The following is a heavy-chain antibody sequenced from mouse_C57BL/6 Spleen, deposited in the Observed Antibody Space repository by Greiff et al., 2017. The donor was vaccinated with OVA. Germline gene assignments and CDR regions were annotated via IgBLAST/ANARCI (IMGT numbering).Heavy chain of an antibody. J-gene: IGHJ2*01. Sequence: EVMLVESGGGLVKPGGSLKLSCAASGFTFSSYTMSWVRQTPEKRLEWVATISGGGGNTYYPDSVKGRFTISRDNAKNTLYLQMSSLRSEDTALYYCARSYDGYYVYWGQGTTLTVSS. V-gene: IGHV5-9*01. CDR1: GFTFSSYT. CDR2: ISGGGGNT. D-gene: IGHD2-3*01. CDR3: ARSYDGYYVY.